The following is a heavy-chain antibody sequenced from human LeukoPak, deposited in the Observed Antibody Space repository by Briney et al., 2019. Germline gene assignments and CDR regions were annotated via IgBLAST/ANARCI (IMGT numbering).Heavy chain of an antibody. J-gene: IGHJ4*02. CDR1: GGSISSYY. D-gene: IGHD5-24*01. CDR3: AREGPMAIIDY. CDR2: IYYSGST. Sequence: PSETLSLTCTVSGGSISSYYWSWIRQPPGKGLEWIGYIYYSGSTNYNPSLKSRVTISVDTSKNQFSLKLNSVTAADTAVYYCAREGPMAIIDYWGQGTLVTVSS. V-gene: IGHV4-59*01.